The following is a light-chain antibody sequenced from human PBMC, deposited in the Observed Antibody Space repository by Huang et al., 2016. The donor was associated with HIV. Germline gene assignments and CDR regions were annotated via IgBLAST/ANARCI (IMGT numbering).Light chain of an antibody. CDR3: QQLNGYPLT. CDR1: QGISTH. V-gene: IGKV1-9*01. J-gene: IGKJ4*01. Sequence: IQLTQSPSSLSASVGDRVTITCRASQGISTHLAWYQQKPVKAPKLLIYGAYTLQGGVPSTFSGSVSGTDFTLTFSSLQPEDFATYYCQQLNGYPLTFGGGTKVEIK. CDR2: GAY.